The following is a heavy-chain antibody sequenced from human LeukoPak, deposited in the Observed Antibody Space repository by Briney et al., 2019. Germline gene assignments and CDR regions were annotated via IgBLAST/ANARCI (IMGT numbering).Heavy chain of an antibody. CDR2: INWNGGST. J-gene: IGHJ4*02. V-gene: IGHV3-20*04. D-gene: IGHD2-2*01. CDR1: GFTFDDYG. CDR3: ASSPTIVVVPAAMGY. Sequence: GGCLRLSCAASGFTFDDYGMSWVRQAPGKGLEWVSGINWNGGSTGYADSVKGRFTISRDNAKNSLYLQMNSLRAEDTALYYCASSPTIVVVPAAMGYWGQGTLVTVSS.